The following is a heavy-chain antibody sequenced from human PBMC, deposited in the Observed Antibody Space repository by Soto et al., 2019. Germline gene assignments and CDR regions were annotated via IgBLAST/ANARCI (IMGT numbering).Heavy chain of an antibody. V-gene: IGHV1-2*02. J-gene: IGHJ4*02. Sequence: ASVKVSCKASGYTFTVYYMHWVRQAPGQGLEWMGWINPKSGGTMYPQKFQGRVTMTWDTSISTAYVALTRLRSDDTAVYYCARDLAKGGGSAGFDYWGQGTLVTVSS. CDR1: GYTFTVYY. CDR2: INPKSGGT. D-gene: IGHD1-26*01. CDR3: ARDLAKGGGSAGFDY.